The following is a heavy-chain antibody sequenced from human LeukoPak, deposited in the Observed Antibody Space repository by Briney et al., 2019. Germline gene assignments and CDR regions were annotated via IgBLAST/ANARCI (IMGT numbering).Heavy chain of an antibody. CDR1: GFTFSSYA. CDR2: ISYDGSNK. J-gene: IGHJ5*02. V-gene: IGHV3-30*04. CDR3: ASPSETTVTFGFDP. Sequence: PGGSLRLSCAASGFTFSSYAMHWVRQAPGKGLEWVAVISYDGSNKYYADSVKGRFTISRDNSKNTLYLQMNSLRAEDTAVYYCASPSETTVTFGFDPWGQGTLVTVSS. D-gene: IGHD4-17*01.